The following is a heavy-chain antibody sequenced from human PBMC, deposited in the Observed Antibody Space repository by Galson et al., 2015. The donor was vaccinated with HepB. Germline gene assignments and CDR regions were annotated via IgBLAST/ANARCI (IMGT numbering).Heavy chain of an antibody. V-gene: IGHV1-46*01. D-gene: IGHD4-23*01. CDR1: GYTFTRYY. CDR3: ARDPLPYENGGNSYFNF. Sequence: SVKVSCKASGYTFTRYYMNWVRQAPGQGLEWMGTINPSAGTTIYAQNFQGRVTMTRDTSTSTVYMDLTSLRSEDTAVYYCARDPLPYENGGNSYFNFWGQGTLVTVSS. CDR2: INPSAGTT. J-gene: IGHJ4*02.